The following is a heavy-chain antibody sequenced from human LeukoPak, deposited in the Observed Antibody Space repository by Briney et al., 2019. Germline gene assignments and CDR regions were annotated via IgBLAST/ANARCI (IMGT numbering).Heavy chain of an antibody. V-gene: IGHV3-33*03. Sequence: GGSLRLSCAASGFTFSSYGMHWVRQAPGKGLEWVAVIWYDGSNKYYADSVKGRFTISRDKSKNTLYLQMNSLRAEDTAVYYCAKSPAEGGATISYFDYWGQGTLVTVSS. J-gene: IGHJ4*02. CDR1: GFTFSSYG. CDR2: IWYDGSNK. CDR3: AKSPAEGGATISYFDY. D-gene: IGHD5-12*01.